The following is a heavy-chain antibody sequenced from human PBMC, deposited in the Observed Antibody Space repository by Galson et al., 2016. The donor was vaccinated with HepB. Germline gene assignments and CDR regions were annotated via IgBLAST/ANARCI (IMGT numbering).Heavy chain of an antibody. CDR3: ARVKYSHGFDY. D-gene: IGHD4-11*01. Sequence: SVKVSCKASGGTFSSYAISWVRQAPGQGLEWMGAIIPIFGTVNTAQKFQGRVTMTADQSTSTAYMELSSLRSEDTAVYYCARVKYSHGFDYWGQGTLVTVSP. J-gene: IGHJ4*02. CDR2: IIPIFGTV. V-gene: IGHV1-69*13. CDR1: GGTFSSYA.